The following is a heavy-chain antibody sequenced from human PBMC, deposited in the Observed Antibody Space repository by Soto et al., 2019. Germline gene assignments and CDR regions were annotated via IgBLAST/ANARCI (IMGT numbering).Heavy chain of an antibody. CDR3: ARVGLDYSNYAVWFDP. D-gene: IGHD4-4*01. CDR1: GYTFTSYY. J-gene: IGHJ5*02. V-gene: IGHV1-46*03. Sequence: ASVKVSCKASGYTFTSYYMHWVRQAPGQGLEWMGIINPSGGSTSYAQKFQGRVTMTRDTSTSTVYMELSSLRSEDTAVYYCARVGLDYSNYAVWFDPWGQGTLVTVSS. CDR2: INPSGGST.